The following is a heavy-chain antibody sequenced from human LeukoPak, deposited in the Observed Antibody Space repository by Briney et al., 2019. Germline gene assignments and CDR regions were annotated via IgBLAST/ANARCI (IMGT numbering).Heavy chain of an antibody. CDR2: ITSGVGIT. D-gene: IGHD3-10*01. Sequence: PGGSLRLSCAASGFTFSNYGMNWVRQAPGKGLEWVSIITSGVGITYYADSVKGRFTISRDNSKNTLYLQMNSLRADDTAVYYCAKGDYYDFDYWGQGTLVTVSS. CDR3: AKGDYYDFDY. J-gene: IGHJ4*02. CDR1: GFTFSNYG. V-gene: IGHV3-23*01.